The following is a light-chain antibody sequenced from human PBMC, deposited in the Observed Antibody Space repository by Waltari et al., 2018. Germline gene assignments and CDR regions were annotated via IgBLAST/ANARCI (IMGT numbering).Light chain of an antibody. CDR1: QSISGTY. CDR3: QQYGGSPPYT. J-gene: IGKJ2*01. Sequence: EIVVTQSPDTLSLSPGERATLSCRASQSISGTYLAWYQQKPGQAPRLLIYGASSRAPGLPDRFRGSGSATDFTLTISRLEPEDFAFYYCQQYGGSPPYTFGQGTKLEIK. V-gene: IGKV3-20*01. CDR2: GAS.